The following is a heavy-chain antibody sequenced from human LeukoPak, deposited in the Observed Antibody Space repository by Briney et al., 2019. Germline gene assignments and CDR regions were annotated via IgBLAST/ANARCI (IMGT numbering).Heavy chain of an antibody. D-gene: IGHD6-13*01. CDR1: GFTFSSYA. V-gene: IGHV3-23*01. CDR2: ISGSGGST. Sequence: GGSLRLSCAASGFTFSSYAMSWVRQAPGKGLEWVSAISGSGGSTYYADSVKGRFTISRDNSKNTLYLQMNSLRAEDTAVYYCAKRGAAAVDNYYYYGMDVWGQGTTVTVSS. CDR3: AKRGAAAVDNYYYYGMDV. J-gene: IGHJ6*02.